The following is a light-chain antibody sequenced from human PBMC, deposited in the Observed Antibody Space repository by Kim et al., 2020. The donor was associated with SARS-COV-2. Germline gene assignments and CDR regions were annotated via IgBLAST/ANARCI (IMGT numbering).Light chain of an antibody. CDR3: QTWGTGIYWV. CDR1: SGHSSNA. V-gene: IGLV4-69*01. Sequence: SVKLTCTLSSGHSSNAIAWHQQQPEKGPRYLMKLNSDGSHSKGDGIPDRFSGSSSGAERYLTISSLQSEDEADYYCQTWGTGIYWVFGGGTQLTVL. CDR2: LNSDGSH. J-gene: IGLJ3*02.